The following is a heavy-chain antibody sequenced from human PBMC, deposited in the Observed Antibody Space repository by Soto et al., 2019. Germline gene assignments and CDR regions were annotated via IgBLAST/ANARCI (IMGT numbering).Heavy chain of an antibody. V-gene: IGHV4-4*02. CDR3: GCGIAAPSSLDV. J-gene: IGHJ6*02. CDR1: GGSISSSNW. Sequence: ASETLSLTCAVSGGSISSSNWWSWVRQPPGKGLEWIGEIYHSGSTNYNPSLKSRATISVDKSKNQFSLKLSSVTAADTAVYYCGCGIAAPSSLDVWGQGTTVTVSS. D-gene: IGHD6-6*01. CDR2: IYHSGST.